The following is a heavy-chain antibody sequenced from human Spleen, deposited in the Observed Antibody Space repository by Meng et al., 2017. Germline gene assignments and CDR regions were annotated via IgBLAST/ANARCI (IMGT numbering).Heavy chain of an antibody. V-gene: IGHV3-23*01. D-gene: IGHD7-27*01. CDR3: AREDRQGTWGRNIKFFDS. J-gene: IGHJ4*02. CDR2: LSGSGVKT. Sequence: GESLKISCAASGFTFSGYAMSWVRQAPGKGLEWVSVLSGSGVKTYYADSVKGRFTISRDNSKNTLYLQMNSLSIEDTAVYYCAREDRQGTWGRNIKFFDSWGQGTLVTVSS. CDR1: GFTFSGYA.